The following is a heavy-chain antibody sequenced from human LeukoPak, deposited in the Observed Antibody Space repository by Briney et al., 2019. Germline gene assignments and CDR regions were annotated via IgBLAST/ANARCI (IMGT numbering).Heavy chain of an antibody. CDR1: GGSISSNY. V-gene: IGHV4-4*07. CDR3: ARDETVTTFRGRYYYFDY. Sequence: SETLSLTCTVSGGSISSNYWSWIRQPAGKGLEWIGRIYTSGSTNYNPSLKSRVTMSVDTSKNQFSLKLSSVTAADTAVYYCARDETVTTFRGRYYYFDYWGQGTLVTVSS. J-gene: IGHJ4*02. CDR2: IYTSGST. D-gene: IGHD4-17*01.